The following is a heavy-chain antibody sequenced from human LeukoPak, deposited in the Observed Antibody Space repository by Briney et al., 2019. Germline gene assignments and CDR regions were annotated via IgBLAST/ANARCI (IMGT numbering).Heavy chain of an antibody. CDR2: IYYSGST. V-gene: IGHV4-59*01. Sequence: SETLPLTCTVSGDSISSYYWSWIRQPPGKGLEWIGYIYYSGSTNYNPSLKSRVTISVDTSKNQFSLKLSSVTAAGTAVYYCARDGIAAAGSYWYFDLWGRGTLVTVSS. CDR3: ARDGIAAAGSYWYFDL. CDR1: GDSISSYY. D-gene: IGHD6-13*01. J-gene: IGHJ2*01.